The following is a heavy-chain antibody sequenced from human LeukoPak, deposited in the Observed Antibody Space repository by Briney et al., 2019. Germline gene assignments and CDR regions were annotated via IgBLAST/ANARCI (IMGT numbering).Heavy chain of an antibody. Sequence: GASVKVSCKASGYTFTSYYMHWVRQAPGQGLEWMGITNPSGGSTSYAQKFQGRVTMTRDTSTSTVYMELSSLRSEDTAVYYCARGGTIFGVVIILDYWGQGTLVTVSS. CDR3: ARGGTIFGVVIILDY. V-gene: IGHV1-46*01. J-gene: IGHJ4*02. CDR2: TNPSGGST. CDR1: GYTFTSYY. D-gene: IGHD3-3*01.